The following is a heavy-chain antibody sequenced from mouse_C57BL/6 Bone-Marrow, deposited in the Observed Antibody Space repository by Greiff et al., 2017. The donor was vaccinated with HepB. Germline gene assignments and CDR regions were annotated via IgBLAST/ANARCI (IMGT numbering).Heavy chain of an antibody. CDR2: IWGVGST. J-gene: IGHJ3*01. CDR1: GFSLTSYG. CDR3: ARSLYYAYDVGTRFAY. V-gene: IGHV2-6*01. Sequence: VMLVESGPGLVAPSQSLSITCTVSGFSLTSYGVDWVRQSPGKGLEWLGVIWGVGSTNYNSALKSRLSISKDNSKSQVFLKMNSLQTDDTAMYYCARSLYYAYDVGTRFAYWGQGTLVTVSA. D-gene: IGHD2-2*01.